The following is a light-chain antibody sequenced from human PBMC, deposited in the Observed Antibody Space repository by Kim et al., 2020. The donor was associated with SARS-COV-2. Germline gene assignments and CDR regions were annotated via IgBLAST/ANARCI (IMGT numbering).Light chain of an antibody. CDR3: QKYNSAPRT. J-gene: IGKJ1*01. CDR2: AAS. CDR1: QGISNY. Sequence: ASVGHRVTITCRASQGISNYLAWYQQKPGKVPKLLIYAASTLQSGVPSRFSGSGSGTDFTLTISSLQPEDVATYYCQKYNSAPRTFGQGTKVEIK. V-gene: IGKV1-27*01.